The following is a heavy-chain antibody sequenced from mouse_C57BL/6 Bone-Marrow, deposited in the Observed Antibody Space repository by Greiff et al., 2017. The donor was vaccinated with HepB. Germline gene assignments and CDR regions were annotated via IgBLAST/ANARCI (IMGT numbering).Heavy chain of an antibody. Sequence: EVMLVESGEGLVKPGGSLTLSCAASGFTFRSYAMSWVRQTPEKRLEWVAYISSGGDYIYYADTVKGRFTISRDNARNTLYLHMSSLKSEDTAMYYCTRDGGTGTGFAYWGQGTLVTVSA. J-gene: IGHJ3*01. CDR3: TRDGGTGTGFAY. CDR2: ISSGGDYI. V-gene: IGHV5-9-1*02. D-gene: IGHD4-1*01. CDR1: GFTFRSYA.